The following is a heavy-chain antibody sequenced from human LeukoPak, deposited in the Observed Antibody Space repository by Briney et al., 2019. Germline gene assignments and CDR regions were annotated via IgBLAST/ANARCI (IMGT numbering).Heavy chain of an antibody. CDR3: ARGAYRISWPGIDY. V-gene: IGHV3-74*01. CDR2: INTDGTTT. Sequence: PGGSLRLSCEVSGFTFSKYWMHWVRHAPGKGLVWVSRINTDGTTTNYADSVKGRFTISRDHSNNSVSLQMTNLRVEDTAIYYCARGAYRISWPGIDYWGQGTLVTVSS. D-gene: IGHD3-16*02. J-gene: IGHJ4*02. CDR1: GFTFSKYW.